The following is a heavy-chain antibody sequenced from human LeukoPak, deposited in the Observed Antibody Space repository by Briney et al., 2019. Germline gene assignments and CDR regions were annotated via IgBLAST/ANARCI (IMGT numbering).Heavy chain of an antibody. CDR2: IYTSGSI. V-gene: IGHV4-59*10. J-gene: IGHJ4*02. CDR1: GGSFSGYY. D-gene: IGHD3-22*01. CDR3: ARFGYDSSGYMVAYFDY. Sequence: SETLSLTCAVYGGSFSGYYWSWIRQPAGKGLEWIGRIYTSGSINYNPSLKSRVTISVDTSKNQFSLKLSSVTAADTAVYYCARFGYDSSGYMVAYFDYWGQGTLVTVSS.